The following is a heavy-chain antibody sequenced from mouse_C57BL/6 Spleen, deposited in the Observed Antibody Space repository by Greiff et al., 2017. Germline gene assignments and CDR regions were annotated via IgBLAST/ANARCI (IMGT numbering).Heavy chain of an antibody. Sequence: QVQLQQSGAELVKPGASVKISCKASGYAFSSYWMNWVKPRPGKGLEWIGQIYPGDGDTNYNGKFKGKATLTADKSSSTAYMQLSSLTSEDSAVYFCARIYYSNLYYFDYWGQGTTLTVSS. V-gene: IGHV1-80*01. CDR3: ARIYYSNLYYFDY. CDR2: IYPGDGDT. CDR1: GYAFSSYW. J-gene: IGHJ2*01. D-gene: IGHD2-5*01.